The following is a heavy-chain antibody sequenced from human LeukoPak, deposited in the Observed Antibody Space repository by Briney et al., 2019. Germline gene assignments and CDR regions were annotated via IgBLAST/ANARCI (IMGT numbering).Heavy chain of an antibody. CDR3: AKGSGYKYGYLGY. J-gene: IGHJ4*02. CDR2: MSSNEGST. V-gene: IGHV3-23*01. Sequence: GGSLRLSCAASGFIFANFAMSWVRQAPGKGLEWVSGMSSNEGSTYYADSVKGRFTISRDNSKNTLYLQMNSLRVEDTDVYYCAKGSGYKYGYLGYWGQGILVTVSS. CDR1: GFIFANFA. D-gene: IGHD5-18*01.